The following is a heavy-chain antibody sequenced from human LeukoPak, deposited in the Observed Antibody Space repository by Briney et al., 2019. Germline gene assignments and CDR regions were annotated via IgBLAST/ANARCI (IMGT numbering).Heavy chain of an antibody. V-gene: IGHV3-48*03. CDR2: ISSSGSTI. CDR1: GFTFSSYE. J-gene: IGHJ4*02. CDR3: ARASEDNVVVPAAIYFDY. Sequence: GGSLRLSCAASGFTFSSYEMNWVRQAPGKGLEWVSYISSSGSTIYYADSVKGRFTISRDNAKNSLYLQMNSLRAEDTAVYYCARASEDNVVVPAAIYFDYWGQGTLVTVSS. D-gene: IGHD2-2*02.